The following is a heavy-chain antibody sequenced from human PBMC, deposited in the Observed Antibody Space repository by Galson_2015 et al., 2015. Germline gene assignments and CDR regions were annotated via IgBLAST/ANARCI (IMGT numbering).Heavy chain of an antibody. D-gene: IGHD5-12*01. Sequence: VKVSCKGSGDTFSPYAFHWVRQAPGQSLEWMGWINAGNTETKYSQKFQGRVTFSRDTSASAVAMEMSSLRSEDTAVYYCATDPSGYARPTLWGQGTLVTVSS. V-gene: IGHV1-3*01. CDR2: INAGNTET. J-gene: IGHJ4*02. CDR1: GDTFSPYA. CDR3: ATDPSGYARPTL.